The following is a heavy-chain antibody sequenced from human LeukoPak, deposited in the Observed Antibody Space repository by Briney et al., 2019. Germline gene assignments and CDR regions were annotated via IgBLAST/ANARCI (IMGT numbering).Heavy chain of an antibody. J-gene: IGHJ5*02. CDR2: NNPSHPT. D-gene: IGHD6-19*01. CDR1: GGSISIYY. CDR3: ARGTQWPDP. V-gene: IGHV4-59*12. Sequence: SETLSLTCTISGGSISIYYWNWLRQPPGKVPEWIGENNPSHPTNHNPSLNSPVAISVDTSKHQFSLKLNSVTAADTAVYYCARGTQWPDPWGQGTLVIVSS.